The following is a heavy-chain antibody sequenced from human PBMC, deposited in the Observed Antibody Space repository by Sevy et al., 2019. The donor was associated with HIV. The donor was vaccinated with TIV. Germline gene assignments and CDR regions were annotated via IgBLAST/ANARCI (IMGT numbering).Heavy chain of an antibody. CDR2: IIPIFGTT. J-gene: IGHJ4*02. Sequence: ASVKVSCKASGGTFSSYAISWVRQAPGQGLEWMGGIIPIFGTTNYAQKFQGRVTITADESTSTAYMELSSLRSEDTAVYYCARGGATTVVAATDYWGQGTLVTVSS. CDR3: ARGGATTVVAATDY. V-gene: IGHV1-69*13. CDR1: GGTFSSYA. D-gene: IGHD2-15*01.